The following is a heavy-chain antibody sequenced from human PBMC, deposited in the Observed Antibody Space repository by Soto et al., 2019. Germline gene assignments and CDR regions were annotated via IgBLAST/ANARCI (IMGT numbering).Heavy chain of an antibody. Sequence: GGSLRLSCAASGITFSSYAMSWVRQAPGKGLEWVAGISGSGGSTYFANSVKGRFTISRDNSKNTLYLQLNSLRAEDTAVYYCARGRYFDILTGFFDYWGQGTMVTVSS. CDR3: ARGRYFDILTGFFDY. J-gene: IGHJ4*02. D-gene: IGHD3-9*01. CDR2: ISGSGGST. V-gene: IGHV3-23*01. CDR1: GITFSSYA.